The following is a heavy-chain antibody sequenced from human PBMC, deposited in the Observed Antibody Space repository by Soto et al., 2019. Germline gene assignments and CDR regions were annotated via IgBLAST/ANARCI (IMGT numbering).Heavy chain of an antibody. CDR1: GGSIRSYY. V-gene: IGHV4-59*01. J-gene: IGHJ4*02. D-gene: IGHD5-18*01. CDR3: ARGAADTAMVDS. Sequence: KPSETLSLTCTVSGGSIRSYYWTWIRQPPGKGLEWLGYIFYSGSTFYNPSLKSRVTISIHTSKSQFSLQLTSVTAADTAVYYCARGAADTAMVDSWGQGTLVTGS. CDR2: IFYSGST.